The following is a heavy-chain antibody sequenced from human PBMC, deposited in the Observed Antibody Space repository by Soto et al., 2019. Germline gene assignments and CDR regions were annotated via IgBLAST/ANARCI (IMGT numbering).Heavy chain of an antibody. J-gene: IGHJ6*02. V-gene: IGHV3-72*01. CDR2: SKSKPNNYIT. D-gene: IGHD3-16*01. Sequence: PGGCLRLSCAASGFTSSDHYMDWVRQAPGKGLEWVGRSKSKPNNYITEYAASVKGRFTISRDESENSLYLQMNSLNTEDTAVYYCTRAGFGHGLDVWGQGTTVTVSS. CDR1: GFTSSDHY. CDR3: TRAGFGHGLDV.